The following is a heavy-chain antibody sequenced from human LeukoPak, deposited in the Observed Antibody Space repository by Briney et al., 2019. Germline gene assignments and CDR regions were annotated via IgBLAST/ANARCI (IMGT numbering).Heavy chain of an antibody. V-gene: IGHV4-39*01. CDR2: IYYSGST. J-gene: IGHJ1*01. D-gene: IGHD6-13*01. CDR1: GDSISSTSYY. Sequence: PSETLPLTCTVSGDSISSTSYYWGWIRQPPGKGLEWLGTIYYSGSTYYNPSLKSRVTISVDTSNNEFSLNLSSVTAADTAVYYCARSLPIAAAGEYFQHWGQGTLVTVSS. CDR3: ARSLPIAAAGEYFQH.